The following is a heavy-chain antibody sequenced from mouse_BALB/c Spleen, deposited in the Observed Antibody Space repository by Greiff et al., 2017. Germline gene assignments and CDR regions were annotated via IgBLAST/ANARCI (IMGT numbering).Heavy chain of an antibody. Sequence: EVKLVESGGCLVKPGGSLKLSCAASGFTFSSYAMSWVRQTPEKRLEWVATISSGGSYTYYPDSVKGRFTISRDNAKNTLYLQMSSLRSEDTAMYYCARHDYYDDYWGQGTTLTVSS. CDR1: GFTFSSYA. V-gene: IGHV5-9-3*01. CDR2: ISSGGSYT. D-gene: IGHD2-4*01. CDR3: ARHDYYDDY. J-gene: IGHJ2*01.